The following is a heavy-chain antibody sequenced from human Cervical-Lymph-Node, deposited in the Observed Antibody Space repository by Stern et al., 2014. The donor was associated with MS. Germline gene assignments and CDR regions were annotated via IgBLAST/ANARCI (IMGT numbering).Heavy chain of an antibody. CDR3: TTDLTYTGYDSGYFDY. V-gene: IGHV3-15*01. D-gene: IGHD5-12*01. CDR1: GFTFRNAY. CDR2: IQSKTDGGAT. J-gene: IGHJ4*02. Sequence: EVQLVESGGDLVKSGGSLRLSCAASGFTFRNAYMSWVRQAPGKGLQWVGRIQSKTDGGATDYAAPVKGRFTISRDDSKKTLYLQMDSLRFENTAVYYCTTDLTYTGYDSGYFDYWGQGTLVTVSS.